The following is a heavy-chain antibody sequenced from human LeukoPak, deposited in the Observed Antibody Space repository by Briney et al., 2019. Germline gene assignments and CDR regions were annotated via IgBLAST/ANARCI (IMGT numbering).Heavy chain of an antibody. V-gene: IGHV4-61*01. Sequence: SETLSLTCTVSGGSVSGGSYYWSWIRQPPGKGLEWIGYIYYSGSTNYNPSLKSRVTISVDTSKNQFSLKLSSVTAADTAVYYCAAVSGGAFDIWGQGTMVTVSS. CDR2: IYYSGST. D-gene: IGHD3-10*01. CDR1: GGSVSGGSYY. CDR3: AAVSGGAFDI. J-gene: IGHJ3*02.